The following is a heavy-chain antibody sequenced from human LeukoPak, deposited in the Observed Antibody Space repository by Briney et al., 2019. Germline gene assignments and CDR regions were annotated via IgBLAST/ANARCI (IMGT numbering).Heavy chain of an antibody. V-gene: IGHV4-61*02. J-gene: IGHJ4*02. CDR2: IYASGNT. CDR3: ARATGYSNGWLDY. Sequence: PSQTLSLTCTVSGGSISSGSYYWSWIRQPAGKGLEWIGRIYASGNTNYNPSLKSRVTISVDTSKRQFSLKLSSVTAADTAVYYCARATGYSNGWLDYWGQGTLVTVSS. D-gene: IGHD6-19*01. CDR1: GGSISSGSYY.